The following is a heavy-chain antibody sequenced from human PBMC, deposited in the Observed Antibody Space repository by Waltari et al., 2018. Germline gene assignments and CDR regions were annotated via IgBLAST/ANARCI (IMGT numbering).Heavy chain of an antibody. CDR1: GGSISLWF. J-gene: IGHJ4*02. CDR2: IFSSGST. V-gene: IGHV4-4*07. D-gene: IGHD2-15*01. CDR3: VTGSGDFDH. Sequence: QVQLQESGPGLVKPSATLSLTCSVSGGSISLWFWSWIRQPAGKGLEGLEWIGRIFSSGSTNYNPSLKSRVTISMDTSKNQISLKLSSVTAADTAVYYCVTGSGDFDHWGRGILVLVSS.